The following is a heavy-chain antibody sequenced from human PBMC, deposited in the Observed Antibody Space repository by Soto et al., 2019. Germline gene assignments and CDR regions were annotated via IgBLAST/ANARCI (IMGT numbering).Heavy chain of an antibody. D-gene: IGHD3-10*01. CDR2: ISGSGAAI. V-gene: IGHV3-23*01. CDR3: AINYGSGSYYPDDFDR. J-gene: IGHJ4*02. Sequence: EVQLLESGGGLVQPGGSLRLSCAASGFTFINSGMSWVRQAPGKALEWVSGISGSGAAIYYTDSVKGRFTISRDNSKNTLYLQMNSLRVEDTAVFYCAINYGSGSYYPDDFDRWGQGTLVTVSS. CDR1: GFTFINSG.